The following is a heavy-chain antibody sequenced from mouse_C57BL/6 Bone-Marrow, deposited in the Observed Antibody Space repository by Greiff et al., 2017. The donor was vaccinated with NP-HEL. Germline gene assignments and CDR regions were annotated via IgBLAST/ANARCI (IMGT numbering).Heavy chain of an antibody. CDR2: INPNNGGT. Sequence: SGPELVKPGASVKISCKASGYTFTDYYMNWVKQSHGKSLEWIGDINPNNGGTSYNQKFKGKATLTVDKSSSTAYMELRSLTSEDSAVYYCARADYGSSYGWYFDVWGTGTTVTVSS. V-gene: IGHV1-26*01. CDR1: GYTFTDYY. D-gene: IGHD1-1*01. J-gene: IGHJ1*03. CDR3: ARADYGSSYGWYFDV.